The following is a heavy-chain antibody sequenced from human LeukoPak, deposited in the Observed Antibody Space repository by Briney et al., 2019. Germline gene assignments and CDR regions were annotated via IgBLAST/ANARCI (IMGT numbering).Heavy chain of an antibody. V-gene: IGHV3-48*04. CDR2: ISSTSSTI. Sequence: GGSLRLSCAASGYPFSSFSMNWVRQAPGKGLEWVSYISSTSSTIYYADSVKGRFTVSRDNSKNTLYLQMGSLRAEDMAVYYCASPGAYYWGQGTLVTVSS. CDR3: ASPGAYY. J-gene: IGHJ4*02. CDR1: GYPFSSFS.